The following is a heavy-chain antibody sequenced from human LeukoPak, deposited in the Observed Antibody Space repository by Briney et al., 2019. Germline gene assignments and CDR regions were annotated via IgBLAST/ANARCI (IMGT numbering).Heavy chain of an antibody. Sequence: PSETLSLTCTVSGGSISSYYWRWIRQPPGKGLEWIGYIYYSGSTNYNPSLKSRVTISVDTSKNQFSLKLSSVTAADTAVYYCARLGRTSYWYFDLWGRGTLVTVSS. J-gene: IGHJ2*01. D-gene: IGHD2-2*01. CDR3: ARLGRTSYWYFDL. V-gene: IGHV4-59*08. CDR2: IYYSGST. CDR1: GGSISSYY.